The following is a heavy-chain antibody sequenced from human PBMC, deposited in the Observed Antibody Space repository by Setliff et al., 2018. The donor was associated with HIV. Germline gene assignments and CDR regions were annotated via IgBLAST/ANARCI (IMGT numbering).Heavy chain of an antibody. CDR2: INPNSSDT. Sequence: ASVKVSCKASGYTFTDYYIHWVRQAPGQGLEWMGWINPNSSDTNYAQKFQGRVTTTRDTSISTAYMDLSRLRSDGTAVYYCARRVPPIPSGDLDYWGQGALVTVSS. CDR3: ARRVPPIPSGDLDY. J-gene: IGHJ4*02. V-gene: IGHV1-2*02. CDR1: GYTFTDYY. D-gene: IGHD4-17*01.